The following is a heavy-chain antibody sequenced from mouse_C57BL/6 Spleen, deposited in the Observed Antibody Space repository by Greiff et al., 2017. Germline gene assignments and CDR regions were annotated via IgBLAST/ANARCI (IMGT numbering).Heavy chain of an antibody. CDR2: IYPGGGYT. CDR1: GYTFTNYW. Sequence: VQLQQSGAELVRPGTSVKMSCKASGYTFTNYWIGWAKQRPGHGLEWIGDIYPGGGYTNYNEKFKGKATLTADKSSSTAYMQFSSLTSEDSAIYYCARGGITTVDAMDYWGQGTSVTV. V-gene: IGHV1-63*01. CDR3: ARGGITTVDAMDY. J-gene: IGHJ4*01. D-gene: IGHD1-1*01.